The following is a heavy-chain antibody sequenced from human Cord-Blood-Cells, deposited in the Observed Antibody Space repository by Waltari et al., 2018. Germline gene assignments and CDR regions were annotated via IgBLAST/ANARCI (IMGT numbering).Heavy chain of an antibody. J-gene: IGHJ6*02. CDR1: GFTFSSYD. D-gene: IGHD6-13*01. Sequence: EVQLVESGGGLVQPGGSLRLSCAASGFTFSSYDMHWVRQATGKGLEWVSAIGTAGDTYCPGSVKGRFTISRENAKNSLYLQMNSLRAGDTAVYYCARSLAAGNRLGPYYYGMDVWGQGTTVTVSS. CDR2: IGTAGDT. V-gene: IGHV3-13*01. CDR3: ARSLAAGNRLGPYYYGMDV.